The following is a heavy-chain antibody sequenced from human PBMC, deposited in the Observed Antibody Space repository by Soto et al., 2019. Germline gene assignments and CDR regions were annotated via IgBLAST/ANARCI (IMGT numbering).Heavy chain of an antibody. V-gene: IGHV4-61*05. J-gene: IGHJ4*02. CDR3: ARARGGYYDY. D-gene: IGHD3-22*01. CDR2: IYYGGSI. Sequence: SETLSLTCTVSGGSISGSSYYWGWIRQPPGKGLEWIGYIYYGGSINYNPSLKSRVTISVDTAKNQFSLSLSSVTAADTAVYYCARARGGYYDYWGQGTLVTVSS. CDR1: GGSISGSSYY.